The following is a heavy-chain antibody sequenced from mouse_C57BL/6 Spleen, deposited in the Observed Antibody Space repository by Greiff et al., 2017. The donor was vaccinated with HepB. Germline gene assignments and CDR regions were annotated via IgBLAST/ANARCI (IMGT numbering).Heavy chain of an antibody. CDR1: GYTFTSYG. Sequence: EVKLVESGAELVRPGSSVKMSCKTSGYTFTSYGINWVKQRPGQGLEWIGYIYIGNGYTEYNEKFKGKATLTSDTSSSTAYMQLSSLTSEDSAIYFCARGYGSKRDWYFDVWGTGTTVTVSS. CDR3: ARGYGSKRDWYFDV. CDR2: IYIGNGYT. D-gene: IGHD1-1*01. V-gene: IGHV1-58*01. J-gene: IGHJ1*03.